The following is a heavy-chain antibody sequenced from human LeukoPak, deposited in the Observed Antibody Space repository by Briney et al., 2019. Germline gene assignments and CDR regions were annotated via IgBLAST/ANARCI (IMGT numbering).Heavy chain of an antibody. Sequence: SETLSLTCAVYGGSFSGYYWSWIRQPPGKGLEWIGEINHSGSTNYNPSLKSRVTISVDTSKNQFSLKLSSVTAADTAVYYCAKAVALTRSAFDIWGQGTTVTVSS. CDR3: AKAVALTRSAFDI. V-gene: IGHV4-34*01. CDR2: INHSGST. D-gene: IGHD6-19*01. J-gene: IGHJ3*02. CDR1: GGSFSGYY.